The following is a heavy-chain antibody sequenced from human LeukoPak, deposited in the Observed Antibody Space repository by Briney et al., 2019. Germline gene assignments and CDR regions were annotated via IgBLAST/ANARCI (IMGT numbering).Heavy chain of an antibody. Sequence: GGSLRLSCAASGFTVSSNYMSWVRQAPGKGLEWVSVIYSGGSTYYADSVKGRFTISRDNSKNTLYLQMNSLRAEDTAVYYCAREPPYYDSSGYYLSWGQGTLVTVSS. D-gene: IGHD3-22*01. J-gene: IGHJ5*02. CDR1: GFTVSSNY. CDR2: IYSGGST. CDR3: AREPPYYDSSGYYLS. V-gene: IGHV3-53*01.